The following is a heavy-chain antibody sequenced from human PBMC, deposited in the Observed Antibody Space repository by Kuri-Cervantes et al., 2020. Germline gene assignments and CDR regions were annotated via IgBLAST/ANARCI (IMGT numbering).Heavy chain of an antibody. J-gene: IGHJ6*03. CDR1: GFTFDDYA. D-gene: IGHD3-3*01. V-gene: IGHV3-9*01. Sequence: GGSLRLSCAASGFTFDDYAMHWVRQAPGKGLEWVSGISWNSGSIGYADSVKGRFTISRDNAKNSLYLQMSSLRAEDTAVYFCARGGDNFWSVHYYMDVWGKGTTVTVSS. CDR3: ARGGDNFWSVHYYMDV. CDR2: ISWNSGSI.